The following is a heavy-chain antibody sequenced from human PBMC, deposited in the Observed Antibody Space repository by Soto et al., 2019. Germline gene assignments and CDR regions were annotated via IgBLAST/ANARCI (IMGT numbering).Heavy chain of an antibody. D-gene: IGHD3-3*01. CDR2: ISSSSSYI. V-gene: IGHV3-21*01. CDR1: GFTFSSYS. CDR3: ARANPDVVRFLEWLFAFDI. J-gene: IGHJ3*02. Sequence: EVQLVESGGGLVKPGGSLRLSCAASGFTFSSYSMNWVRQAPGKGLEWVSSISSSSSYIYYADSVKGRFTISRDNAKNSLYLQLNSLRAEDSAVYYCARANPDVVRFLEWLFAFDIWGQGTMVTVSS.